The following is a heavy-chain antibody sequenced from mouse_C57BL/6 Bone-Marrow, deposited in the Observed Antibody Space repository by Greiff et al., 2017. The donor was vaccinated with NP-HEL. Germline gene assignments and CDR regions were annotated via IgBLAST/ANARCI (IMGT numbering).Heavy chain of an antibody. J-gene: IGHJ2*01. CDR2: LSGGGGNT. D-gene: IGHD1-1*01. CDR1: GFTFSSYT. V-gene: IGHV5-9*01. Sequence: EVKLVESGGGLVKPGGSLKLSCAASGFTFSSYTMSWVRQTPEQRLEWVATLSGGGGNTSYLASVKGRFTVYRDNAKNALYLQMSSLRSEDSALYYCARRGTTGLFDYWGQGTTLTVSS. CDR3: ARRGTTGLFDY.